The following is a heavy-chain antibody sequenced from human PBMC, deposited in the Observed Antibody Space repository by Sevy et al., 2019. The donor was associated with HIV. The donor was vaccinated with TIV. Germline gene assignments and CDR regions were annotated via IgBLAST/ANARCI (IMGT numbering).Heavy chain of an antibody. Sequence: GGSLSLSCAASGFTFSSYWMHWVRQAPGERPVWVSRINGDGKTTTYADSVKGRFTISRDNGKNTVYLQMDSLRAEDTAVYYFARPTGISICFPFDSWGQGTLVTVSS. V-gene: IGHV3-74*03. CDR3: ARPTGISICFPFDS. J-gene: IGHJ4*02. CDR1: GFTFSSYW. CDR2: INGDGKTT. D-gene: IGHD3-10*01.